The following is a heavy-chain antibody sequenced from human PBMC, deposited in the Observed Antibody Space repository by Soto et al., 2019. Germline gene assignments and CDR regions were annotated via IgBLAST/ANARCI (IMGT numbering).Heavy chain of an antibody. J-gene: IGHJ6*02. D-gene: IGHD4-17*01. CDR2: IYSGGST. CDR1: GFTVSSNY. V-gene: IGHV3-53*01. Sequence: GGSLRLSCAASGFTVSSNYMSWVRQAPGKGLEWVSVIYSGGSTYYADSVKGQFTISRDNSKNTLYLQMNSLRAEDTAVYYCARGDGDYYGMDVWGQGTTVTVSS. CDR3: ARGDGDYYGMDV.